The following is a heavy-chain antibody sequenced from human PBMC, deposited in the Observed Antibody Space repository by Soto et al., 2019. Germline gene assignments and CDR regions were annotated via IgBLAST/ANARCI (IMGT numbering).Heavy chain of an antibody. V-gene: IGHV4-59*01. CDR1: RGSISSYY. J-gene: IGHJ6*02. D-gene: IGHD6-19*01. Sequence: PSETLSLTCTVARGSISSYYCSWIRQPPGKGLEWIGYIYYSESTNYNPSLKSRVTISVDTSKNQFSLKLSSVTAADTAVYYCAGIRGWYDYYYYGMDVWGQGTTVT. CDR2: IYYSEST. CDR3: AGIRGWYDYYYYGMDV.